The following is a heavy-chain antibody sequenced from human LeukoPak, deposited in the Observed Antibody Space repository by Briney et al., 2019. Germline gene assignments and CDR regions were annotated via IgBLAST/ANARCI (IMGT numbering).Heavy chain of an antibody. CDR3: ARAVSITIFGVDPPY. CDR1: GFTFSSYS. J-gene: IGHJ4*02. V-gene: IGHV3-48*01. CDR2: ISSSSSTI. Sequence: GGSLRLSCAASGFTFSSYSMNWVRQAPGKGLEWVSYISSSSSTIYYADSVKGRFTISRDNAKNSLYLQMNSLRAEDTAVYYCARAVSITIFGVDPPYWGQGTLVTVSS. D-gene: IGHD3-3*01.